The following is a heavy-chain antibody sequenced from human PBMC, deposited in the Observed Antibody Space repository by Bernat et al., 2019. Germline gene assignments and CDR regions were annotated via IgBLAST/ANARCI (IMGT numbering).Heavy chain of an antibody. D-gene: IGHD3-10*01. CDR3: ATRGPTGSYFFDS. CDR1: GFTFSSHG. CDR2: IGRSGNT. Sequence: EVQLLESGGGLVQPGESLRLSCAASGFTFSSHGMSWVRQAPGKGLEWVSSIGRSGNTYYSDSAKGRFTSSRDNSKNTLNLQMNTLRAEDMAVYYCATRGPTGSYFFDSWGQGTLVTVSS. V-gene: IGHV3-23*01. J-gene: IGHJ4*02.